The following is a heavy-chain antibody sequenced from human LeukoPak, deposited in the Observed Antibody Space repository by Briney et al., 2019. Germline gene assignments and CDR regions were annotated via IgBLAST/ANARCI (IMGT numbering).Heavy chain of an antibody. Sequence: GESLRLSCTASGFSSRLDLITWVRQAPGKGLECVAIINQDGSTKSTVDSVKGRFTISSDNADNSLFLQMNRLRDDDTAVYYCGRADWRSVGYWGQGTPVTVSS. CDR1: GFSSRLDL. V-gene: IGHV3-7*01. CDR2: INQDGSTK. D-gene: IGHD3-3*01. J-gene: IGHJ4*02. CDR3: GRADWRSVGY.